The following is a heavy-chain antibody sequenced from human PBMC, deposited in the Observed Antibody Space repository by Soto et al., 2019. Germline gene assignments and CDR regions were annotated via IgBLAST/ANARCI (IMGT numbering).Heavy chain of an antibody. Sequence: ASVKVSCKASGYTFTSYAMHWVRQAPGQRLEWMGWINAGNGNTKYSQKFQGRVTITRDTSASTAYVELSSLRSEDTAVYYCARSPFPPSYLGGPYYDWFDPWGQGTLVTVSS. CDR1: GYTFTSYA. CDR2: INAGNGNT. D-gene: IGHD5-12*01. J-gene: IGHJ5*02. V-gene: IGHV1-3*01. CDR3: ARSPFPPSYLGGPYYDWFDP.